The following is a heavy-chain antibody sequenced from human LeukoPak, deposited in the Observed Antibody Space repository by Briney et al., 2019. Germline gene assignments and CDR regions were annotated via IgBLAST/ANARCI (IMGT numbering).Heavy chain of an antibody. CDR2: ISYDGSNK. J-gene: IGHJ4*02. CDR3: AKGPPYSSAQYIDY. Sequence: GRSLRLSCAASGFTFSNYGMHWVRQAPGKGLEWVAVISYDGSNKHYADSVKGRFSISRDNSKNTLYLQMNSLRAEDTAVYYCAKGPPYSSAQYIDYWGQGTLVTVSS. V-gene: IGHV3-30*18. CDR1: GFTFSNYG. D-gene: IGHD6-25*01.